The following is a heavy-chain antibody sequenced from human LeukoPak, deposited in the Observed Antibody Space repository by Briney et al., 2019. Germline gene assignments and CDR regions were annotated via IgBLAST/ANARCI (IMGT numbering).Heavy chain of an antibody. Sequence: ASVKVSCKASGYTFTNNYLHWVRQAPGQGLEWMGMIYPRDGSTSYAQNFQGRVTVTRDTSTTTVHMELRGLRSEDTAVYYCAGDQEGFDYWGQGTVVTVSS. CDR1: GYTFTNNY. CDR3: AGDQEGFDY. V-gene: IGHV1-46*01. J-gene: IGHJ4*02. CDR2: IYPRDGST.